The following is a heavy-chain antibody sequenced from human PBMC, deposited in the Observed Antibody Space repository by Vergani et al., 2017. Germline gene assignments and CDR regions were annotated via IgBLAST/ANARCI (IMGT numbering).Heavy chain of an antibody. D-gene: IGHD3-22*01. J-gene: IGHJ4*02. CDR1: GFTFSSYG. Sequence: QVQLVESGGGVVQNGRSLRISCAASGFTFSSYGMHWVRPAPGKGLEWVAVISYDGSNKYYADSVKGRFTISRDNSKNTLYLQMNSLRAEDTAVYYGARVRNYYDSSGYEGEEYWGQGTLVTVSS. V-gene: IGHV3-30*03. CDR2: ISYDGSNK. CDR3: ARVRNYYDSSGYEGEEY.